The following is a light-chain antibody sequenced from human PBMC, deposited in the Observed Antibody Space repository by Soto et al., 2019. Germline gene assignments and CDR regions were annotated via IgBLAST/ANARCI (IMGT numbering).Light chain of an antibody. J-gene: IGKJ1*01. CDR2: AAS. CDR1: QGISSW. Sequence: DIQLTHSPSVVSGPVVDTVTLTFLASQGISSWLAWYQQKPGKAPKLLIYAASSLQSGVPSRFSGSRSGPDFTLTISSLQPEDFATYYCQQSYSSPPTYGKGNKVDI. CDR3: QQSYSSPPT. V-gene: IGKV1-12*01.